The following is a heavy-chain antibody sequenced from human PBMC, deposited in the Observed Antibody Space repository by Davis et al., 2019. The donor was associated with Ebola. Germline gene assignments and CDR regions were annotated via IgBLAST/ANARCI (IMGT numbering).Heavy chain of an antibody. CDR3: VRGAQLITFDP. J-gene: IGHJ5*02. D-gene: IGHD2-2*01. CDR2: IGITGDT. Sequence: GESLKISCAASGFTLSRYDMHWVRQATGKGLELVSSIGITGDTYYPGSVKGRFTIPRVNVKNPLYLQMNSLRAEDTAVYYCVRGAQLITFDPWSQETLVTVSS. CDR1: GFTLSRYD. V-gene: IGHV3-13*01.